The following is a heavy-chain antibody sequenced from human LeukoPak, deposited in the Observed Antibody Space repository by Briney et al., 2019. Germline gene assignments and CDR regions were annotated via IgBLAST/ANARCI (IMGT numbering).Heavy chain of an antibody. D-gene: IGHD1-26*01. CDR2: ISTYNGNT. J-gene: IGHJ4*02. CDR3: TRDKPPVGAFDY. V-gene: IGHV1-18*01. CDR1: DYTFTSYG. Sequence: ASVKVSCKASDYTFTSYGISWVRQAPGQGLEWMGWISTYNGNTHYSQKLQGRVTMTTDTSTNTAYLDLRSLRSDDTAVYYCTRDKPPVGAFDYWAREPWSPSPQ.